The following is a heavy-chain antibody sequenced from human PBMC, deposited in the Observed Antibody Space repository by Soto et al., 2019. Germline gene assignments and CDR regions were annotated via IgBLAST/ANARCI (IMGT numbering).Heavy chain of an antibody. Sequence: SLRLSCAASGFTFSSYAMSWVRQAPGKGLEWVSAISGSGGSTYYADSVKGRFTISRDNSKNTLYLQMNSLRAEDTAVYYCAKDGGPSGWYVNYYGMDVWGQGTTVTVSS. CDR3: AKDGGPSGWYVNYYGMDV. D-gene: IGHD6-19*01. V-gene: IGHV3-23*01. CDR2: ISGSGGST. CDR1: GFTFSSYA. J-gene: IGHJ6*02.